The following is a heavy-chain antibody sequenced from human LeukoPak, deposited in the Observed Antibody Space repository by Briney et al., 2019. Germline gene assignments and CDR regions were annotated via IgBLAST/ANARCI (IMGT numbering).Heavy chain of an antibody. D-gene: IGHD6-19*01. CDR1: GFDFSTYS. Sequence: PGGSLRLSCAASGFDFSTYSIDWVRQAPGKGLEWVSYISSSNIYHADSVKGRFTISRDNAKNSLHLQMNSLRAEDTAVYYCARVGRSGWTVDYWGQGTLVTVSS. V-gene: IGHV3-21*01. CDR2: ISSSNI. J-gene: IGHJ4*02. CDR3: ARVGRSGWTVDY.